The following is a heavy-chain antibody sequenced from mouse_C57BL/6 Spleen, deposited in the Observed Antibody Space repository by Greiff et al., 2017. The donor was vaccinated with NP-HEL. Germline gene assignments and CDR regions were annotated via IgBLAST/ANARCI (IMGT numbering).Heavy chain of an antibody. J-gene: IGHJ1*03. CDR1: GYTFTSYW. Sequence: QVQLQQPGAELVMPGASVKLSCKASGYTFTSYWMHWVKQRPGQGLEWIGEIDPSDSYTNYNQKFKGKSTLTVDKSSSTAYMQLSSLTSEDSAVYYCARRDYDRYFDVWGTGTTGTVSS. CDR3: ARRDYDRYFDV. V-gene: IGHV1-69*01. D-gene: IGHD2-4*01. CDR2: IDPSDSYT.